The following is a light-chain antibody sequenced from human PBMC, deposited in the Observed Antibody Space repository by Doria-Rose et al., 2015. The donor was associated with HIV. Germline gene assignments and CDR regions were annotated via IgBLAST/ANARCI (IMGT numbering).Light chain of an antibody. CDR1: QDISQY. Sequence: LSASVGSSVTITCRAIQDISQYVSWYHQKPGQIPKLLIYAAVTLQSGVPSRFSGSGSGRDFTLTITSLQPEDVATYFCQKYNSAPPTFGQGTKVEIK. V-gene: IGKV1-27*01. CDR3: QKYNSAPPT. CDR2: AAV. J-gene: IGKJ1*01.